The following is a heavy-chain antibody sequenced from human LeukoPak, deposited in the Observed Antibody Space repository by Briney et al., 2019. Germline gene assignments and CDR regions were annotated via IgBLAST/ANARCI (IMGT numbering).Heavy chain of an antibody. D-gene: IGHD3-10*01. J-gene: IGHJ3*02. Sequence: GGSLRLSCAASEFTFSSYSMNWVRQAPGKGLEWVSYITNSGNSKSYADSVKGRFTISRDNTKNSLYLQMNGLRAEDTAVYYCARDSDVSHDAFDIWGQGTMVTVSS. V-gene: IGHV3-48*01. CDR3: ARDSDVSHDAFDI. CDR2: ITNSGNSK. CDR1: EFTFSSYS.